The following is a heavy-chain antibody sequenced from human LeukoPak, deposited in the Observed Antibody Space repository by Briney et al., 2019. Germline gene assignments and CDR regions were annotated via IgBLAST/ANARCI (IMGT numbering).Heavy chain of an antibody. D-gene: IGHD6-13*01. Sequence: ASVKVSCKASGYTFTGYYMHWVRQAPGQGLEWMGWINPDSGGTNYAQKFQGRVTMTRDTSISTAYMDLSRLRSDDKAVYYCARVDTNTWYDALYYWGQGTLVTVSS. V-gene: IGHV1-2*02. CDR2: INPDSGGT. CDR1: GYTFTGYY. J-gene: IGHJ4*02. CDR3: ARVDTNTWYDALYY.